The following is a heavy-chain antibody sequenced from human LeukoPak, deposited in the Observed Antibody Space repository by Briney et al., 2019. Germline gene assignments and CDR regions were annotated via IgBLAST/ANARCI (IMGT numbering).Heavy chain of an antibody. Sequence: PGGSRRLSCAASGFTFSSCGSNWVRQAPGKGLEWVSSIGPTGTDRYYADSVRGRFTISRDNAKNSMYLQMDSLRDEDTAVYYCATETIGRHYDYWGQGTLLTVSS. D-gene: IGHD1-14*01. CDR1: GFTFSSCG. V-gene: IGHV3-21*01. CDR3: ATETIGRHYDY. CDR2: IGPTGTDR. J-gene: IGHJ4*02.